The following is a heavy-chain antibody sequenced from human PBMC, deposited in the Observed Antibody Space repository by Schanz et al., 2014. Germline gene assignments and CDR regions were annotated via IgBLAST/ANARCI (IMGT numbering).Heavy chain of an antibody. D-gene: IGHD5-18*01. CDR2: MYINSGST. CDR1: GFTVNTNY. V-gene: IGHV3-66*03. J-gene: IGHJ3*02. Sequence: EVQLVESGGGLIQPGGSLRLSCAVSGFTVNTNYMSWVRQAPGKGLEWISSMYINSGSTQYADSVKGRFTISRDNSKNTLSLQMNSLRAEDTAVYYCAREEGYGYGPGAFDIWGQGTMVNVSS. CDR3: AREEGYGYGPGAFDI.